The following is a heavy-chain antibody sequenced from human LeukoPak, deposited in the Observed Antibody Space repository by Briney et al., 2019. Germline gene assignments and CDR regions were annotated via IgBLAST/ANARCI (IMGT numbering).Heavy chain of an antibody. Sequence: GGSLRLSCAASGFTFSDYYMSWIRQAPGKGLEWVSYISSSGSTIYYADSVKGRFTISRDNAKNSLYLQMNSLSAEDTAVYYCARERLGELSSRPFDYWGQGTLVTVSP. CDR3: ARERLGELSSRPFDY. CDR1: GFTFSDYY. D-gene: IGHD3-16*02. V-gene: IGHV3-11*01. J-gene: IGHJ4*02. CDR2: ISSSGSTI.